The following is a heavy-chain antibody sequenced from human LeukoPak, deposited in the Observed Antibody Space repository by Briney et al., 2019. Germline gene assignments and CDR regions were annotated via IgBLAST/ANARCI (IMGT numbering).Heavy chain of an antibody. D-gene: IGHD3-22*01. Sequence: GASVTVSCKASGYTFTVYYMHWVRQAPGQGLEWMGWINPNSGGTNYAQKFQGRVTMTRDTSISTAYMELSRLRSDDTAVYYCARTPFYYDSSGYYWYWGQGTLVTVSS. CDR2: INPNSGGT. V-gene: IGHV1-2*02. CDR3: ARTPFYYDSSGYYWY. J-gene: IGHJ4*02. CDR1: GYTFTVYY.